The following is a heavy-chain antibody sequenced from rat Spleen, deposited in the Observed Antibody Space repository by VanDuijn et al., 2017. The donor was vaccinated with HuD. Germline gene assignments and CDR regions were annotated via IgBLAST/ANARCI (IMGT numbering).Heavy chain of an antibody. V-gene: IGHV5-29*01. J-gene: IGHJ4*01. D-gene: IGHD1-10*01. CDR2: ISYDGSST. Sequence: EVQLVESGGGLVQPGRSMKLSCAASGFTFSNFGMAWVRQAPRKGLEWVATISYDGSSTYYRDSVKGRFTISRDNAKSTLYLQMDSLRSEDTATYYCARHRDNYGVMVAWGKGASVTVSS. CDR1: GFTFSNFG. CDR3: ARHRDNYGVMVA.